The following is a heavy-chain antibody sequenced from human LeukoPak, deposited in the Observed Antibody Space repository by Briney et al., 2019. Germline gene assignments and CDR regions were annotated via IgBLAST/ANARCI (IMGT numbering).Heavy chain of an antibody. D-gene: IGHD3-9*01. CDR3: ARTDYDILTGARMDV. J-gene: IGHJ6*04. CDR2: ISAYNANT. CDR1: GYTFTNYG. Sequence: ASVKVSCKASGYTFTNYGITWVRQAPGQGLEWMGWISAYNANTNYAQKFQGRVTLTTDTSTSTVYMELRSLRSDDTAIYYCARTDYDILTGARMDVWGKGTTVTVSS. V-gene: IGHV1-18*04.